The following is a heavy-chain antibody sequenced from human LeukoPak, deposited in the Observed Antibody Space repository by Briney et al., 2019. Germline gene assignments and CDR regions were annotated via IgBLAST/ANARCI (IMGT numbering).Heavy chain of an antibody. CDR1: GFTFNTYE. D-gene: IGHD6-6*01. CDR3: ASSYYSSSSPDAFDI. V-gene: IGHV3-48*01. Sequence: GGSLRLSCAASGFTFNTYEMNWVRQAPGKGLEWVSYISSSSSTIYYADSVKGRFTISRDNSKNTLYLQMNSLRAEDTAVYYCASSYYSSSSPDAFDIWGQGTMVTVSS. CDR2: ISSSSSTI. J-gene: IGHJ3*02.